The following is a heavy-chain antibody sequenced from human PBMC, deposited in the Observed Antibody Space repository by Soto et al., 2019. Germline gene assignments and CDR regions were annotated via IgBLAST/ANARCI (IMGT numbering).Heavy chain of an antibody. CDR2: IRSKAYGGTT. D-gene: IGHD3-9*01. CDR1: GFTFGDYA. J-gene: IGHJ4*02. CDR3: TRDGYDILTGYYSLDY. Sequence: PGGSLRLSCTASGFTFGDYAMSWFRQAPGKGLEWVGFIRSKAYGGTTEYAASVKGRFTISRDDSKSIAYLQMNSLKTEDTAVYYCTRDGYDILTGYYSLDYWGQGTLVTAPQ. V-gene: IGHV3-49*03.